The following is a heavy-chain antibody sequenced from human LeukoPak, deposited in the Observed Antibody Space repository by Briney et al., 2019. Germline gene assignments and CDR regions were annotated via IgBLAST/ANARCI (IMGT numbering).Heavy chain of an antibody. V-gene: IGHV3-23*01. D-gene: IGHD4-11*01. Sequence: AGGSLSLSWAASGFPFSTFAMSGVRQAPGRGLGWVSGFIGRGDSTFYADSVKGRFTISRDNSKNTVYLQMNSLRVEDTAVYYCTKARSGSSNWALQIFEYWGQGVLVTVPS. J-gene: IGHJ4*02. CDR3: TKARSGSSNWALQIFEY. CDR2: FIGRGDST. CDR1: GFPFSTFA.